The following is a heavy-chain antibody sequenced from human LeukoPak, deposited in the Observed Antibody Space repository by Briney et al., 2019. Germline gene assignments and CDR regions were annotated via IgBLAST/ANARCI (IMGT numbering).Heavy chain of an antibody. CDR1: GDSISTYY. V-gene: IGHV4-59*08. Sequence: PSETLSLTCTVSGDSISTYYWNWIRQPPGRGLEWIGQVYYSGSTNYNPSLQSRVTISPDTSKNQLSLRLTSVTAADTAVYYCVRRRYYDSDGYWYYFDYWGQGTLVTVSS. D-gene: IGHD3-22*01. CDR2: VYYSGST. J-gene: IGHJ4*02. CDR3: VRRRYYDSDGYWYYFDY.